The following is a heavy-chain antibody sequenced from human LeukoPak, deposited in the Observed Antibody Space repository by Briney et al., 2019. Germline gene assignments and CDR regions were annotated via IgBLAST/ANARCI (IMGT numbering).Heavy chain of an antibody. V-gene: IGHV1-18*01. Sequence: GASVKVSCKASGYTFTSYGISWVRQAPGQGLEWMAWISAYNGNTNYAQKFQGRVTLTRDTSTSTAYMELRSLRSDDTAVYFCARGMSGYTEDPFDIWGQGTVVTVSS. D-gene: IGHD2-2*02. J-gene: IGHJ3*02. CDR3: ARGMSGYTEDPFDI. CDR2: ISAYNGNT. CDR1: GYTFTSYG.